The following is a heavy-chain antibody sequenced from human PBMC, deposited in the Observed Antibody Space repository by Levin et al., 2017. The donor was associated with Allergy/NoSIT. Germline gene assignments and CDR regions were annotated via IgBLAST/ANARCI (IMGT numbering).Heavy chain of an antibody. V-gene: IGHV1-3*01. CDR1: GYTFTSYA. CDR2: INAGNGNT. CDR3: ARGVVMITFGGVIAEYDY. D-gene: IGHD3-16*02. J-gene: IGHJ4*02. Sequence: ASVKVSCKASGYTFTSYAMHWVRQAPGQRLEWMGWINAGNGNTKYSQKFQGRVTITRDTSASTAYMELSSLRSEDTAVYYCARGVVMITFGGVIAEYDYWGQGTLVTVSS.